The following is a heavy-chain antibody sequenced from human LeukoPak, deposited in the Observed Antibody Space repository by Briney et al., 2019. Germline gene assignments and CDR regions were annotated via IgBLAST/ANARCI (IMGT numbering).Heavy chain of an antibody. CDR3: ARDFSYYDSSGLGY. V-gene: IGHV3-53*01. D-gene: IGHD3-22*01. Sequence: GGSLRLSCAASGFTVSSNYMSWVRQAPGKGLEWVSVIYSGGSTYYADSVKGRFTISRDNSKNTLYLQMNSLRAEDTAVYYCARDFSYYDSSGLGYWGQGTLVTVSS. CDR1: GFTVSSNY. J-gene: IGHJ4*02. CDR2: IYSGGST.